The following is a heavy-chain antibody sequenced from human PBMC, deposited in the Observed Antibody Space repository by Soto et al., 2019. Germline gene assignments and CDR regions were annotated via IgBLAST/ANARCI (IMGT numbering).Heavy chain of an antibody. CDR2: IKQDGNEK. D-gene: IGHD6-13*01. CDR1: GFSISGYW. CDR3: GRISRGAPGGTF. Sequence: PGGSLRLSCAVSGFSISGYWMSWVRQAPGKGLEWVANIKQDGNEKYYVDSVKGRFTISRDNAKNSVYLEMGSLRPEDTAVYFGGRISRGAPGGTFWGQGTRVTVSS. J-gene: IGHJ4*02. V-gene: IGHV3-7*03.